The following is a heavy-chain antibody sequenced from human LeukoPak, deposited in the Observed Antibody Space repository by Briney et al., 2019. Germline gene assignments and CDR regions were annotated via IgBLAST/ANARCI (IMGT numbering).Heavy chain of an antibody. CDR2: IKEDGSEK. V-gene: IGHV3-7*01. CDR3: AGLGGTVTWDY. CDR1: GFTFSSYN. J-gene: IGHJ4*02. D-gene: IGHD4-17*01. Sequence: GGSLRLSCAAPGFTFSSYNMNWVRQAPGKGLEWVANIKEDGSEKYYVDSVKGRFTISRDNAKNSLYLQMNGLRVEDTAVYYCAGLGGTVTWDYWGQGTLVTVSS.